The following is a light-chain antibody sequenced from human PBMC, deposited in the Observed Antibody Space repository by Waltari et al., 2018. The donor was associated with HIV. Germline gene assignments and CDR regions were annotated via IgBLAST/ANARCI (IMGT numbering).Light chain of an antibody. V-gene: IGLV1-47*01. CDR3: AAWDDSLSVPWV. CDR1: SSNIGSNY. Sequence: QSVLTQPPSASGTPGQRVTISCSGSSSNIGSNYVYCYQQLPGTAPKLLIYRNNLRPSGVPDRFSGSKSGTSASLAISGLRSEDEADYYCAAWDDSLSVPWVFGGGTKLTVL. CDR2: RNN. J-gene: IGLJ3*02.